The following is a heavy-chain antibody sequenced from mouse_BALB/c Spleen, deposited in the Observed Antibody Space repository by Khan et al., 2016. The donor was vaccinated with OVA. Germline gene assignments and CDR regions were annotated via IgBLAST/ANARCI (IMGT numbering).Heavy chain of an antibody. D-gene: IGHD1-1*01. V-gene: IGHV1-20*02. CDR1: GYSFTGYF. CDR2: INPHIGET. J-gene: IGHJ2*01. Sequence: EVQLKQSGPELVKPGASVKISCKASGYSFTGYFMNWVMQSHGKSLEWIGRINPHIGETFYNPKFKGKATLTVDESSSTVHMELRSLASEDSAVYYCARIYGSDFDYWGQGTTLTVSS. CDR3: ARIYGSDFDY.